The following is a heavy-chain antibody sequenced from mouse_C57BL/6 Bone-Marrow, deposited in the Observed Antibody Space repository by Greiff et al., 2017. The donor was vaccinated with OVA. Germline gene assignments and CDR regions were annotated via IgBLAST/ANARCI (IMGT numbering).Heavy chain of an antibody. CDR2: ISSGGSYT. J-gene: IGHJ2*01. CDR1: GFTFSSYG. D-gene: IGHD6-2*01. V-gene: IGHV5-6*02. CDR3: ASRGGSLFDY. Sequence: EVMLVESGGDLVKPGVSLKLSCAASGFTFSSYGMSWVRQTPDKRLEWVATISSGGSYTYYPDSVKGRFTISRDNAKNTLYLQMSSLKSEDTAMYYCASRGGSLFDYWGQGTTLTVSS.